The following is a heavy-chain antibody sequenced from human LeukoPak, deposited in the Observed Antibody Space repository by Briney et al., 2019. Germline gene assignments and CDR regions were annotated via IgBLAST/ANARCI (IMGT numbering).Heavy chain of an antibody. J-gene: IGHJ5*02. CDR1: GYSIRSGYY. CDR2: IYQSGNT. V-gene: IGHV4-38-2*02. Sequence: PSETLSLTCSVSGYSIRSGYYWGWIRQPPGEGLEWIGSIYQSGNTYYNESLKSRVTISVDTSKNQFSLKLTSVTAADTAVYYCARVPGPNWFDPWGQGTLVIVSS. CDR3: ARVPGPNWFDP.